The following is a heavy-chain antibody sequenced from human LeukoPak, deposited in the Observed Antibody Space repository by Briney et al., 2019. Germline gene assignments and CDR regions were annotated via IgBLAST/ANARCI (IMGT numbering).Heavy chain of an antibody. Sequence: ASVKVSCKASGYTFTGYYMHWVRQAPGQGLEWMGWINPNSGGTNYAQKFQGRVTMTRDTSISTAYMELSRLRSDDTAVYYCARDLGSGSYYSFDYWGQGTLVTVSS. J-gene: IGHJ4*02. CDR3: ARDLGSGSYYSFDY. CDR2: INPNSGGT. CDR1: GYTFTGYY. D-gene: IGHD1-26*01. V-gene: IGHV1-2*02.